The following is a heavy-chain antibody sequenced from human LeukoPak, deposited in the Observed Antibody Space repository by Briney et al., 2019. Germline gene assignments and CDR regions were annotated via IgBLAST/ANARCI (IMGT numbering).Heavy chain of an antibody. Sequence: QSGGSLRLSCGASGFTFSSYWMSWVRQAPGKGLEWVSAISGSSGSTYYADSVKGRFTISRDNSKDTLYLQLNSLRAEDTALYYCAKRSCSGINCSFFDYWGQGSLVTVSS. CDR1: GFTFSSYW. D-gene: IGHD2-15*01. CDR3: AKRSCSGINCSFFDY. V-gene: IGHV3-23*01. J-gene: IGHJ4*02. CDR2: ISGSSGST.